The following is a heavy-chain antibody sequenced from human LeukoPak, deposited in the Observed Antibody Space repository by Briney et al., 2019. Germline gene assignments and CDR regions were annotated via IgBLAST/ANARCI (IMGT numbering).Heavy chain of an antibody. J-gene: IGHJ4*02. CDR1: GFTFSDYY. CDR2: ISSSSSYT. Sequence: PGGSLRRSCAASGFTFSDYYMSWIRQAPGKGLEGVSSISSSSSYTNYADSVKGRFTISRDNAKNSLYLQMNSLRAEDTTVYYCARVPYRYCGGDCYLFDYWGQGTLVTVSS. CDR3: ARVPYRYCGGDCYLFDY. V-gene: IGHV3-11*06. D-gene: IGHD2-21*02.